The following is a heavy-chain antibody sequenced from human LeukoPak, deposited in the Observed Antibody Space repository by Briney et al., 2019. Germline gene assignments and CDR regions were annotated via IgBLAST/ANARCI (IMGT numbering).Heavy chain of an antibody. CDR2: IYYSGST. CDR1: GGSISSSSYY. D-gene: IGHD3/OR15-3a*01. CDR3: ARDGPTEGLDY. J-gene: IGHJ4*02. Sequence: PSETLSLTCTVSGGSISSSSYYWGWIRQPPGKGLEWIGSIYYSGSTYYNPSLKSRVTISVDTSKNQFSLKLSSVTAADTAVYYCARDGPTEGLDYWGQGTLVTVSS. V-gene: IGHV4-39*07.